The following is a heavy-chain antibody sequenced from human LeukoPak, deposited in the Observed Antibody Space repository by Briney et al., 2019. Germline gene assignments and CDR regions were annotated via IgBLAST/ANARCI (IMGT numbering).Heavy chain of an antibody. D-gene: IGHD6-19*01. CDR1: GFTFSDDS. J-gene: IGHJ4*02. CDR2: ISGSSNYI. CDR3: AREPSGWYIDY. V-gene: IGHV3-21*01. Sequence: GGSLRLSCAASGFTFSDDSMNWVRQAPGKGLEWVSYISGSSNYIYYADSVKGRFTISRDNAKTSVYLQMNSLRAEDTAVYFCAREPSGWYIDYWGQGTLVTVSS.